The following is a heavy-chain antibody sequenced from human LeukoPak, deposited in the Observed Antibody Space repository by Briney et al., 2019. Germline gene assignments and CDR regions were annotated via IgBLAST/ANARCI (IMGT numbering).Heavy chain of an antibody. J-gene: IGHJ6*02. V-gene: IGHV3-30*18. CDR1: GFTFSSYG. Sequence: GRSLRLSCAASGFTFSSYGMHWVRQAPGKGLEWVAVISYDGSNKYYADSVKGRFTISRDNSKNTLYLQMNSLRAEDTAVYYCAKDGFRYYYDSSGYDEAYYYYYCGMDVWGQGTTVTVSS. CDR2: ISYDGSNK. CDR3: AKDGFRYYYDSSGYDEAYYYYYCGMDV. D-gene: IGHD3-22*01.